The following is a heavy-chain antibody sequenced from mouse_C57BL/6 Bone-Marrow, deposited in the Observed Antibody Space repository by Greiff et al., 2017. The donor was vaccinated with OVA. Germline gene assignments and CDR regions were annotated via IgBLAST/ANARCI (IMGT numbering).Heavy chain of an antibody. CDR1: GFNIKDDY. CDR2: IDPENGDT. J-gene: IGHJ3*01. V-gene: IGHV14-4*01. Sequence: EVQLQQSGAELVRPGASVKLSCTASGFNIKDDYMHWVKQRPEQGLEWIGWIDPENGDTEYASKFQGKATITAATSSNTAYLQLSSLTSEDTAVYYCTAWGYYGKSSWFAYWGQGTLVTVSA. CDR3: TAWGYYGKSSWFAY. D-gene: IGHD2-1*01.